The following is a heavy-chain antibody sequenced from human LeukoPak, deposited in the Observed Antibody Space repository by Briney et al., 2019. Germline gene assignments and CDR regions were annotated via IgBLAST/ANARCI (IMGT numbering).Heavy chain of an antibody. D-gene: IGHD3-10*01. J-gene: IGHJ6*02. CDR2: INPSGGST. V-gene: IGHV1-46*01. Sequence: ASVKVSCKASGYTFTSYYMHWVRQAPGQGLEWTGIINPSGGSTSYAQKFQGRVTMTRDTSTSTAYMELSSLRSEDTAVYYCARERILWFGEFTRNYYGMDVWGQGTTVTVSS. CDR1: GYTFTSYY. CDR3: ARERILWFGEFTRNYYGMDV.